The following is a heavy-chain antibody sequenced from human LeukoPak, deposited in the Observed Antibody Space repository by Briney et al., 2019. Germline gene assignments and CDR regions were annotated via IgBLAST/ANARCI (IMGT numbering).Heavy chain of an antibody. CDR2: IKEDGSDK. J-gene: IGHJ6*04. D-gene: IGHD3-3*01. Sequence: GGALRLSCAGSEFTFSDYWMTWVRQAPGKGLEWVANIKEDGSDKYYVDSVKGRFTISRDNAENSLYLQMNSLRAEDTAIYYCVRESGVWSGLGIGRPLDVWGKGTAVTVSS. V-gene: IGHV3-7*01. CDR3: VRESGVWSGLGIGRPLDV. CDR1: EFTFSDYW.